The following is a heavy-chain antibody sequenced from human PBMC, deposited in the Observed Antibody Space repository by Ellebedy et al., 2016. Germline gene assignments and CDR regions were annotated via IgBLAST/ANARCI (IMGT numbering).Heavy chain of an antibody. Sequence: ASVKVSXXASGFIFTHYYMHWVRQAPGQGLEWMGWVNSYNGATVYAQKFEGRVTMTRDTSMSTAHMELSRLTGDDTAVYFCTRGYCSGGSCFEFFQHWGQGSLVIVSS. J-gene: IGHJ1*01. CDR3: TRGYCSGGSCFEFFQH. D-gene: IGHD2-15*01. CDR2: VNSYNGAT. V-gene: IGHV1-2*02. CDR1: GFIFTHYY.